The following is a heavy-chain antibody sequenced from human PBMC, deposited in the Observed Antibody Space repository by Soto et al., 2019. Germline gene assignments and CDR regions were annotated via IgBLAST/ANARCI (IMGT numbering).Heavy chain of an antibody. CDR3: GGGCFWADY. CDR1: GFTFSSYG. V-gene: IGHV3-30*03. D-gene: IGHD3-3*01. CDR2: ISDDGSNK. J-gene: IGHJ4*02. Sequence: QVQLVESGGGVAQPGRSLRLSCAASGFTFSSYGMHWVRQAPGKGLEWVATISDDGSNKYYADSVKGRFTISRDNSKNTLYLQMNSLRVEDTAVYYCGGGCFWADYWGQGTLVTVSS.